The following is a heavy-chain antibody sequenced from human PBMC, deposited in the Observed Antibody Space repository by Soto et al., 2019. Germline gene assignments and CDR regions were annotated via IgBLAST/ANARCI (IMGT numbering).Heavy chain of an antibody. V-gene: IGHV3-48*01. CDR2: ITSSSGII. CDR3: ARDLGSGRRYFDY. D-gene: IGHD6-19*01. CDR1: GFTFSSYG. Sequence: EVQLVESGGGLVQPGGSLRLSCAASGFTFSSYGMNWVRQAPGKGLEWVSYITSSSGIIYYADSVKGRFTISRDTAKNSLYLQMNSLRADDTAVYYCARDLGSGRRYFDYWGQGTLVTVSS. J-gene: IGHJ4*02.